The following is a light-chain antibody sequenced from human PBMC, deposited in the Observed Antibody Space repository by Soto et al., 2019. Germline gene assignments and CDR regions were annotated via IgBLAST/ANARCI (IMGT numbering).Light chain of an antibody. J-gene: IGLJ1*01. V-gene: IGLV2-14*01. CDR3: AAWDDSLNGYV. Sequence: QSALTQPASVSGSPGQSITISCTGTNSDVGGYNYVSWYQQHPGKAPELMIYEVSHRPSGVSNRFSGSKSDNTASLAISGLQSEDEADYYCAAWDDSLNGYVFGTGTKVTVL. CDR2: EVS. CDR1: NSDVGGYNY.